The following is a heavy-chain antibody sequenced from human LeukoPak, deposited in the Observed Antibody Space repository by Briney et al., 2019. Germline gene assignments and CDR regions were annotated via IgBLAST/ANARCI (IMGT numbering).Heavy chain of an antibody. V-gene: IGHV3-74*01. Sequence: GGSLRLSCAASGFTFDYYWMHWVRQAPGKGLMWVSRINTDGSNTHYADSVKGRFTISRDNAKNTLYLQMNGLRVEDTAVYYWGGWGEDRSGHRFDFWGQGTLVTVSS. J-gene: IGHJ4*02. CDR1: GFTFDYYW. CDR3: GGWGEDRSGHRFDF. CDR2: INTDGSNT. D-gene: IGHD3-22*01.